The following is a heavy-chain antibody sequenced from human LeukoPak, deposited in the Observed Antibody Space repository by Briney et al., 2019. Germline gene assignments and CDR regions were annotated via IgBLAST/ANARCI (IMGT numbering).Heavy chain of an antibody. J-gene: IGHJ4*02. Sequence: ASVKVSCKVSGYTLTELSMHWVRQAPGKGLEWMGGFDHEDGETIYAQKFQGRVTMTEDTSTDTAYMELSSLRSEDTAVYYCATAVNIRDYVWGSYRAYYYFDYWGRGTLVTVSS. CDR2: FDHEDGET. CDR3: ATAVNIRDYVWGSYRAYYYFDY. V-gene: IGHV1-24*01. CDR1: GYTLTELS. D-gene: IGHD3-16*02.